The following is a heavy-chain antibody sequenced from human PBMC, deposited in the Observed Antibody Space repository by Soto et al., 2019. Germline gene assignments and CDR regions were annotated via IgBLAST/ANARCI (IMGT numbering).Heavy chain of an antibody. D-gene: IGHD3-10*01. V-gene: IGHV3-33*01. J-gene: IGHJ3*02. CDR1: GFTFSSYG. Sequence: GGSLRLSCAASGFTFSSYGMHWVRQAPGKGLEWVAVIWYDGSNKYYADSVEGRFTISRDNSKNTLYLQMNSLRAEDTVVYYCARAPYYYATDIWGQGTMVTVSS. CDR3: ARAPYYYATDI. CDR2: IWYDGSNK.